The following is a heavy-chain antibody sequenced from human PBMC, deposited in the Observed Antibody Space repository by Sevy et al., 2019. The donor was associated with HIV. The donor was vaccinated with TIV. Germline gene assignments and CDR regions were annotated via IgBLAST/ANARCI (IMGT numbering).Heavy chain of an antibody. CDR3: TRAPPVRSGDDSLNWFDP. Sequence: SETLSLTCTVSGGSISAYYWSWIRQPPGKALKYVGYIYYTGSTNYNPSLKNRVTMSVDTSKNQFSLKLSSVTAADTAVYYCTRAPPVRSGDDSLNWFDPWGPRTLVTVSS. CDR2: IYYTGST. J-gene: IGHJ5*02. CDR1: GGSISAYY. V-gene: IGHV4-59*01. D-gene: IGHD5-12*01.